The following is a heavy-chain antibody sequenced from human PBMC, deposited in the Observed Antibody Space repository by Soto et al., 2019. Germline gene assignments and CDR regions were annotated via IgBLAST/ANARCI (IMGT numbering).Heavy chain of an antibody. J-gene: IGHJ1*01. D-gene: IGHD2-21*01. CDR1: GFTFSTHG. V-gene: IGHV3-33*01. Sequence: QVQLVESGGGVVQPGKFMRLSCVASGFTFSTHGMHWVRQAPGKGLEWVAVIWYDGSHKYYADSLRGRFTISRDNSNNTVYLKMNSLRAEDTAVYYCARVDGGGERAEYFHHWGQGTLVTVSS. CDR3: ARVDGGGERAEYFHH. CDR2: IWYDGSHK.